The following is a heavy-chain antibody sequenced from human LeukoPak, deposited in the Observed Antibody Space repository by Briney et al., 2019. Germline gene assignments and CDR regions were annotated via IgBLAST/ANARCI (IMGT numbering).Heavy chain of an antibody. D-gene: IGHD2-2*02. CDR1: GYSFPNYW. J-gene: IGHJ5*02. Sequence: GESLKISCKGSGYSFPNYWIGLVRQIPRKGLEWIGIIYPGDSHTRYSPSSQDQLTISVDKSISTAYLQWSSLKASDTAMYYCARGPYAYTSSATLGSYNWFDTWGQGSLVTVSS. CDR2: IYPGDSHT. CDR3: ARGPYAYTSSATLGSYNWFDT. V-gene: IGHV5-51*01.